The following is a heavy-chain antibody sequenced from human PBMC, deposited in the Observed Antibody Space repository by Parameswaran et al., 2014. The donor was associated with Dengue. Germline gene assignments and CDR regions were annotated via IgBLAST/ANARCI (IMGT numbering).Heavy chain of an antibody. CDR3: ARTLSEADDFDN. CDR2: INPSGGGA. D-gene: IGHD6-13*01. V-gene: IGHV1-46*01. J-gene: IGHJ4*02. Sequence: WVRQAPGQGLEWMGRINPSGGGASYARSLQDRVIMTSDTSTSRVFLELSSLRSEDTAVYYCARTLSEADDFDNWGQGTLVTVSS.